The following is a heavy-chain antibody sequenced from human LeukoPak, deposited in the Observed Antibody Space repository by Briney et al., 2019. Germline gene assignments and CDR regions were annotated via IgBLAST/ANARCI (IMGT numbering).Heavy chain of an antibody. Sequence: SETLSLSCTVSGDSINSLDLWSWVRQPPGQGLEWIGEMYLSGTTHSNPSVKSRVTISIDKSKNQFFLNLSSVTAADTAVYYCAGLVGRYSSGLYYYYFDYWGQGTLVTVSS. CDR3: AGLVGRYSSGLYYYYFDY. CDR2: MYLSGTT. V-gene: IGHV4-4*02. D-gene: IGHD3-22*01. J-gene: IGHJ4*02. CDR1: GDSINSLDL.